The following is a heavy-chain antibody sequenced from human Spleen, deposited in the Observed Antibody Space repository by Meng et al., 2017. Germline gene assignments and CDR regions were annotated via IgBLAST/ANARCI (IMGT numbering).Heavy chain of an antibody. Sequence: GGSLRLSCAASGFTFSSYAMSWVRQAPGKGLEWVSAISASGGNTYCADSVKGRFTISRDNSMNTLYLQMNSLRVEDTAVYYCARDLVGLDYWGQGTMVTVSS. CDR3: ARDLVGLDY. CDR2: ISASGGNT. CDR1: GFTFSSYA. J-gene: IGHJ4*02. V-gene: IGHV3-23*01. D-gene: IGHD1-26*01.